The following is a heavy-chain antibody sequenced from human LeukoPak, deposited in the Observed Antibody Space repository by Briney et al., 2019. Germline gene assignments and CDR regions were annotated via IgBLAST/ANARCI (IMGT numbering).Heavy chain of an antibody. Sequence: KSGGSLRLSCAASGFTFSDYYMSWIRQAPGKGLEWVSYISSSSSYTNYADSVKGRFTISRDNAKNSLYLQMNSLRAEDTAVYYCARVNGGYYYAFDYWGQGTLVTVSS. J-gene: IGHJ4*02. CDR3: ARVNGGYYYAFDY. V-gene: IGHV3-11*05. CDR2: ISSSSSYT. CDR1: GFTFSDYY. D-gene: IGHD3-22*01.